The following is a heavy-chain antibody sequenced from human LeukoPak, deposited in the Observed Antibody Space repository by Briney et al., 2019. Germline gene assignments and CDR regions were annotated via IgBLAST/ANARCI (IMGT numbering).Heavy chain of an antibody. CDR3: AELGITMIGGV. V-gene: IGHV3-48*03. CDR2: ISSSGSTI. D-gene: IGHD3-10*02. CDR1: GFTFSSYS. J-gene: IGHJ6*04. Sequence: GGSLRLSCAASGFTFSSYSMHWVRQAPGKGLEWVSYISSSGSTIYYADSVKGRFTISRDNAKNSLYLQMNSLRAEDTAVYCCAELGITMIGGVWGKGTTVTISS.